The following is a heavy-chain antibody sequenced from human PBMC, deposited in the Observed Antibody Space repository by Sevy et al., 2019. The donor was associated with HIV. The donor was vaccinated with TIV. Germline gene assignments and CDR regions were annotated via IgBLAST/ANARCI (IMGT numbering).Heavy chain of an antibody. CDR2: IYYSGST. Sequence: SETLSLTCTVSGGSISSYYWSWIRQPPGKGLEWIGYIYYSGSTNYNPSLKSRVTISVDTSKNQYSLRLTSLTAAETAVYYCARDPGIAVAVEYYFDYWGQGTLVTVSS. J-gene: IGHJ4*02. CDR3: ARDPGIAVAVEYYFDY. V-gene: IGHV4-59*13. D-gene: IGHD6-19*01. CDR1: GGSISSYY.